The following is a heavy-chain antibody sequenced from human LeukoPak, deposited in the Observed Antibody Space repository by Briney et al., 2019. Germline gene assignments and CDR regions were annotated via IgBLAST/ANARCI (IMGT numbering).Heavy chain of an antibody. CDR2: ISWNSGSI. CDR1: GFTFDGYA. D-gene: IGHD3-16*01. CDR3: AKDIGGWGAFDI. J-gene: IGHJ3*02. Sequence: GGSLRLSCAASGFTFDGYAMHWVRQAPGKGLEWVSGISWNSGSIGYADSVKGRFTISRDNAKNSLYLQMNSLRAEDTALYYCAKDIGGWGAFDIWGQGTMVAVSS. V-gene: IGHV3-9*01.